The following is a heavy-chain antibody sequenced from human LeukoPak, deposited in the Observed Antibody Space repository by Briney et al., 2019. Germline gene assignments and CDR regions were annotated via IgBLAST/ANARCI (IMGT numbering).Heavy chain of an antibody. CDR3: ARVGEKAAIPCYYYMDV. V-gene: IGHV1-8*02. D-gene: IGHD2-21*02. Sequence: ASVKVSCKASGYTLMDYYIHWVRQATGQGLEWMGWMNPNSGNTGYAQKFQGRVTMTRNTSISTAYMELSSLRSEDTAVYYCARVGEKAAIPCYYYMDVWGKGTTVTVSS. CDR2: MNPNSGNT. CDR1: GYTLMDYY. J-gene: IGHJ6*03.